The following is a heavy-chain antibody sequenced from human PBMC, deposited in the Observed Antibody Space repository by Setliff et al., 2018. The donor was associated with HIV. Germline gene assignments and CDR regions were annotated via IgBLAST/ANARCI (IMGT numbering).Heavy chain of an antibody. CDR1: GYSFTNYG. V-gene: IGHV1-18*01. J-gene: IGHJ3*02. Sequence: GASVKVSCKASGYSFTNYGISWVRQAPGQGLEWMGWISSYNDNTNYALNLQGRVTMTTDTSTSTAYMELRSLRSDDTAVYYCARDDVGYCSGGSCYHLFDTFDIWGQGTLVTVSS. D-gene: IGHD2-15*01. CDR3: ARDDVGYCSGGSCYHLFDTFDI. CDR2: ISSYNDNT.